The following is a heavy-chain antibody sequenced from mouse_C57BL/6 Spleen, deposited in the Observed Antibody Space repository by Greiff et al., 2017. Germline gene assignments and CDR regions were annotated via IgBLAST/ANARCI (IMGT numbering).Heavy chain of an antibody. J-gene: IGHJ4*01. CDR1: GYTFTSYW. D-gene: IGHD1-1*02. V-gene: IGHV1-72*01. CDR3: ARVVVRGRDAMDY. Sequence: QVHVKQPGAELVKPGASVKLSCKASGYTFTSYWMHWVKQRPGRGLEWIGRIDPNSGGTKYNEKFKSKATLTVDKPSSTAYMQLSSLTSEDSAVYYCARVVVRGRDAMDYWGQGTSVTVSS. CDR2: IDPNSGGT.